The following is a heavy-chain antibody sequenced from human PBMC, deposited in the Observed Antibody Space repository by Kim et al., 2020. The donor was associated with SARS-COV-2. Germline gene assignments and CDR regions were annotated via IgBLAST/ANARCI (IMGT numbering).Heavy chain of an antibody. J-gene: IGHJ4*02. CDR1: GGSISSGGYY. D-gene: IGHD2-2*03. Sequence: SETLSLTCTVSGGSISSGGYYWSWLRQHPGKGLEWIGYIYYSGSTYYNPTLKSRVTISVDTSKNQFTLKLSSVTAADTAVYYCARDGSGYGSNYFDYWGQGSLVAVSS. CDR3: ARDGSGYGSNYFDY. V-gene: IGHV4-31*03. CDR2: IYYSGST.